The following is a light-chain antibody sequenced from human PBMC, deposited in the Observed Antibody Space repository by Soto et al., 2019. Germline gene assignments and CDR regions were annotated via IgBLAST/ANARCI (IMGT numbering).Light chain of an antibody. CDR2: GAE. J-gene: IGKJ1*01. CDR1: QSIASY. V-gene: IGKV1-39*01. Sequence: DIQMTQSPSSLSASVGDSVTITCRASQSIASYVNWYQQKTGKAPKLLILGAESLQSGVPTRLSGSGSGTDFTLTIRSLQPEDFATYYCQRDYNKIRTFGQGTKVDIK. CDR3: QRDYNKIRT.